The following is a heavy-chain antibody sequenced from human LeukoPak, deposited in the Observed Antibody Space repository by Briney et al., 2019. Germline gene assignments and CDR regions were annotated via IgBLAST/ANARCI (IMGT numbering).Heavy chain of an antibody. J-gene: IGHJ6*03. V-gene: IGHV3-7*03. CDR1: GFTFSSYA. Sequence: GGSLRLSCAASGFTFSSYAMSWVRQAPGKGLEWVANIKQDGSEKYYVDSVKGRFTISRDNSKNTLFLQMNSLRAEDKAVYYCAKNTVSGGHYQYYMDVWGKGTTVTVSS. CDR2: IKQDGSEK. CDR3: AKNTVSGGHYQYYMDV. D-gene: IGHD4-11*01.